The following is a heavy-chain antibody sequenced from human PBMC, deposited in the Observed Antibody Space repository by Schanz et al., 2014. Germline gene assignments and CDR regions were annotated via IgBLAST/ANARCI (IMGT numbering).Heavy chain of an antibody. J-gene: IGHJ6*04. D-gene: IGHD2-2*01. CDR1: GVTFSNHA. Sequence: EVQLLESGGGFVQPGGSLRLSCVASGVTFSNHALSWVRQAPGKGLEWVSYISSSSGTIYYADSVKGRFTISRDNAKNLLYLQMNGLRAEDTAVYFCARDLSSLIQGDVWGKGTTVTVSS. V-gene: IGHV3-48*01. CDR2: ISSSSGTI. CDR3: ARDLSSLIQGDV.